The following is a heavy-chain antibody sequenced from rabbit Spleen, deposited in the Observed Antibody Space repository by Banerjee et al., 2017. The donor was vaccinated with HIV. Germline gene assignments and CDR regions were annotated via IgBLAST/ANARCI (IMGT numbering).Heavy chain of an antibody. J-gene: IGHJ6*01. V-gene: IGHV1S45*01. CDR2: INIITGKA. CDR3: ARDTGSSFSSYGMDL. Sequence: QEQLEESGGGLVKPEGSLTLTCKASGVSFSDKDVMCWVRQAPGKGLEWIACINIITGKAVYASWAKGRFIMSRTSSTTVTLQMTSLTVADTATYFCARDTGSSFSSYGMDLWGQGTLVTVS. CDR1: GVSFSDKDV. D-gene: IGHD8-1*01.